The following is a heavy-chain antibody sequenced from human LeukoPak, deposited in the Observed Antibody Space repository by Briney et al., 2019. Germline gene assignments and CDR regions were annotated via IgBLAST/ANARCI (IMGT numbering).Heavy chain of an antibody. J-gene: IGHJ3*02. V-gene: IGHV4-4*07. CDR2: IYPTGNT. Sequence: SETLSLTCTVSGGSINNYYWSWIRQPAGKGLEWIGRIYPTGNTYYNPSLKSRVTLSVDTSKNQFSLKLTSVTAADTAMYFCVGGSPSGTGGRDVFDIWGQGTMVTVSS. CDR3: VGGSPSGTGGRDVFDI. CDR1: GGSINNYY. D-gene: IGHD2-8*02.